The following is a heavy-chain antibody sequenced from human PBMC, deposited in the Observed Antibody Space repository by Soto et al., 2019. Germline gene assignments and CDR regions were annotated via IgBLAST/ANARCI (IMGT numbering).Heavy chain of an antibody. CDR3: ARGDSPVQFDY. J-gene: IGHJ4*02. Sequence: QVQLVQSGAEMRKPGASVKVSCKNSGYTFINYGISWVRQAPGQGLAWMGWINGYNGNTNYAKNFQGRVAMTTDTSTSTVYMELRNLRSDDTAVYYCARGDSPVQFDYWGQGTLVTVSS. D-gene: IGHD4-4*01. V-gene: IGHV1-18*01. CDR2: INGYNGNT. CDR1: GYTFINYG.